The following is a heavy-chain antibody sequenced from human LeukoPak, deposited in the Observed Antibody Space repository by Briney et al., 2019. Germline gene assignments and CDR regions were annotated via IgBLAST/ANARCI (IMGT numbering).Heavy chain of an antibody. CDR3: AREITMVRGVIITRWFDP. CDR1: GYTFTSYG. Sequence: ASVKVSCKASGYTFTSYGISWVRQAPGQGLEWMGWISSYNGNTNYAQNLQGRVTMTTDTSTSTAYVELRSLRSDDTAVYYCAREITMVRGVIITRWFDPWGQGTLVTVSS. CDR2: ISSYNGNT. D-gene: IGHD3-10*01. V-gene: IGHV1-18*01. J-gene: IGHJ5*02.